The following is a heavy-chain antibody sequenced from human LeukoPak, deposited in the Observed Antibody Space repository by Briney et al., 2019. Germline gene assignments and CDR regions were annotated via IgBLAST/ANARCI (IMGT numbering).Heavy chain of an antibody. CDR3: ASLSEYCSHGSCYLGWFDP. J-gene: IGHJ5*02. Sequence: SETLSLTCAVYGGSFSGYYWSWIRQPPGKGLEWIGEINHSGSTNYNPSLKSRVTITVDTSKNQFSLKLSSVTAADTAVYYCASLSEYCSHGSCYLGWFDPWGQGTLVTVSS. D-gene: IGHD2-15*01. CDR2: INHSGST. V-gene: IGHV4-34*01. CDR1: GGSFSGYY.